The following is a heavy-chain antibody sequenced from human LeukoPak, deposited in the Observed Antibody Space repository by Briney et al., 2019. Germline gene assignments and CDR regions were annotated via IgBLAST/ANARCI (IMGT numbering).Heavy chain of an antibody. CDR1: GFTFSSNG. CDR2: IRYDGSNE. D-gene: IGHD5-12*01. J-gene: IGHJ4*02. CDR3: AKTGYSGSAYGTWYFDY. V-gene: IGHV3-30*02. Sequence: GGSLRLSCAASGFTFSSNGLHWVRQAPGKGLEWVAFIRYDGSNEYYADSVKGGFTISRDNSKNTLYLQMNSLRTEDTAVYYCAKTGYSGSAYGTWYFDYWGQGTLVSVSS.